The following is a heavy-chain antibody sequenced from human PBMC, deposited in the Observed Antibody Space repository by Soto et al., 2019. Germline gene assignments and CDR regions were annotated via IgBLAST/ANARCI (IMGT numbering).Heavy chain of an antibody. Sequence: EVQLVESGGNLVQPGGSLRLSCAASGFTFSDHYMDWVRQAPGKGLEWVGRSRNKANSYTTDYAASVKGRFTTSRDDAKNSVYLQMNSLKTEDTAVYFCARTRLVRGIFFDYWGQGTLVTVSS. J-gene: IGHJ4*02. D-gene: IGHD6-19*01. CDR2: SRNKANSYTT. CDR1: GFTFSDHY. V-gene: IGHV3-72*01. CDR3: ARTRLVRGIFFDY.